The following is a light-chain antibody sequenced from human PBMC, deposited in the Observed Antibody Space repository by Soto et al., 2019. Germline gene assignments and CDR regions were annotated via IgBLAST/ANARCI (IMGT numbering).Light chain of an antibody. Sequence: NFMLTQPHSVSESPGKTVTISCTGSSGSIASNYVQWYQQRPGSAPTTVIYEDNQRPSGVPDRCSGSIDSSSNSASLTISGLKTEDEADYYCQSYDSSNHVVFGGGTQLTVL. CDR1: SGSIASNY. CDR3: QSYDSSNHVV. J-gene: IGLJ2*01. V-gene: IGLV6-57*02. CDR2: EDN.